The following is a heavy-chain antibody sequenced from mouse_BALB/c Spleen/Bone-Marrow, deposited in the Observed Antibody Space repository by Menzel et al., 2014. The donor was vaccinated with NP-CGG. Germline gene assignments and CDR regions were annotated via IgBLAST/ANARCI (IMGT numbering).Heavy chain of an antibody. Sequence: VQLQQSGAELVRPGVSVKISCKGSGYTFTGYAMHWVKQSHAKSLEWIGVISTYYGDASYNQKFKGKATMTVDKSSSTAYMELAILTSEDSAIYYCARDGSSWGYFDVWGAGTTVTVSS. J-gene: IGHJ1*01. D-gene: IGHD1-1*01. CDR1: GYTFTGYA. CDR3: ARDGSSWGYFDV. V-gene: IGHV1S137*01. CDR2: ISTYYGDA.